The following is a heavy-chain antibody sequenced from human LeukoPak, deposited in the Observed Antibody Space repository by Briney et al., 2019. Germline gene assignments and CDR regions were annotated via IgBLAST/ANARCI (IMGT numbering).Heavy chain of an antibody. D-gene: IGHD4-17*01. CDR2: TNGDGSVK. V-gene: IGHV3-7*01. CDR1: GLTFSNTW. J-gene: IGHJ4*02. CDR3: ARDPAYGALDY. Sequence: GGSLRLSCAASGLTFSNTWMAWVRQVPGKGLEWEANTNGDGSVKYHVDSVKGRFTISRDNARNSLYLQMNSLRAEDTAIYYCARDPAYGALDYWGPGTQVTVSS.